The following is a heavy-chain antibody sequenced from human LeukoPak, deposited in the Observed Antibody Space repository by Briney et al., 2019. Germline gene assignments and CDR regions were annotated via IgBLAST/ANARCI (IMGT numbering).Heavy chain of an antibody. V-gene: IGHV3-23*01. D-gene: IGHD4/OR15-4a*01. CDR3: ARDRVPTPYNWFDP. J-gene: IGHJ5*02. CDR2: ISGSGGAT. Sequence: GGSLRLSCAASGFTFSDYAMAWVRQAPGKGLEWVASISGSGGATYYADSVNGRFTISRDNSENTLYLQMDIPRVEDTALYYCARDRVPTPYNWFDPWGQGTLVTVSP. CDR1: GFTFSDYA.